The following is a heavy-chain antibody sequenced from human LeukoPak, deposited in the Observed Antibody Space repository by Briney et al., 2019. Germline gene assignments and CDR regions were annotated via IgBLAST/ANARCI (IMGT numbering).Heavy chain of an antibody. CDR3: ARAAYSSSPDY. J-gene: IGHJ4*02. D-gene: IGHD6-6*01. CDR2: IDSDGSRT. CDR1: GFTFSTYW. Sequence: PGGSLRLSCSASGFTFSTYWMVWVRQAPGKGLLWVSHIDSDGSRTGYADPVKGRFTMSRDNAKNTLYLQMNSLGAEDTAVYFCARAAYSSSPDYWGQGTLVTVSS. V-gene: IGHV3-74*01.